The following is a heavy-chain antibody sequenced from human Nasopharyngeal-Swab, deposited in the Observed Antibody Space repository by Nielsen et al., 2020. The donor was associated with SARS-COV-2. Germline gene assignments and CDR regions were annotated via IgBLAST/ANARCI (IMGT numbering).Heavy chain of an antibody. J-gene: IGHJ4*02. CDR2: IYYSGST. CDR1: GGSISSGSYY. D-gene: IGHD3-3*01. CDR3: ARGGRGIFGVVTNFDY. Sequence: SETLSLTCTVSGGSISSGSYYWSWIRQPAGKGLEWIGYIYYSGSTNYNPSLKSRVTISVDTSKNQFSLKLSSVTAADTAVYYCARGGRGIFGVVTNFDYWGQGTLVTVSS. V-gene: IGHV4-61*10.